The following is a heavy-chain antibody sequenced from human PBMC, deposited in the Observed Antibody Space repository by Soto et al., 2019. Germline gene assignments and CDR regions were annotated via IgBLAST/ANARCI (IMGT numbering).Heavy chain of an antibody. CDR2: ISYDGINK. J-gene: IGHJ4*02. CDR3: TRGPFHYSSSWYHFYY. CDR1: GFIFSSYA. Sequence: GGSLRLSCAASGFIFSSYAMHWVRQAPGKGLEWVAFISYDGINKYYADSVKGRFNISRDNSKNTLFLQLNSLTVGDTAVFYCTRGPFHYSSSWYHFYYWGQGTLVTVSS. V-gene: IGHV3-30-3*01. D-gene: IGHD6-13*01.